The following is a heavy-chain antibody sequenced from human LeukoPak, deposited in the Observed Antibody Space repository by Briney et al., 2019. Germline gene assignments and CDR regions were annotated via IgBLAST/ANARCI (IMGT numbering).Heavy chain of an antibody. CDR1: GPTFTDYH. D-gene: IGHD6-19*01. Sequence: ASVKVSCKASGPTFTDYHVHWVRQAPGQGLEWMGWINPDSGGTKYQGRVTMTRDTSISTVYMELSSLTSDDTAVFYCARGPSPGYASGWNTYFDPWGQGTLVTVSS. CDR3: ARGPSPGYASGWNTYFDP. V-gene: IGHV1-2*02. J-gene: IGHJ5*02. CDR2: INPDSGGT.